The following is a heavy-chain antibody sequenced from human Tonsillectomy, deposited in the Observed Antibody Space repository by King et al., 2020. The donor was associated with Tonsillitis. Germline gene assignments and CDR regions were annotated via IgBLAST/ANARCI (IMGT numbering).Heavy chain of an antibody. V-gene: IGHV4-34*01. Sequence: VQLQQWGAGLLKPSETLSLTCGVSGGSFSGYFWNWIRQPPGKGLEWIGEINHSGITDYSSSLKSRVTISMDTSKQQFSLKLSSVTAADTAVYFCARGLQITFGYGLDPWGQGTLVTVSS. J-gene: IGHJ5*02. CDR3: ARGLQITFGYGLDP. D-gene: IGHD5-18*01. CDR1: GGSFSGYF. CDR2: INHSGIT.